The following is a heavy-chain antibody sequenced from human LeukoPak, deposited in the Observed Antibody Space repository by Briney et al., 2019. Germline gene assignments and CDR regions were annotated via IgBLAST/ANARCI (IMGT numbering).Heavy chain of an antibody. CDR2: IAYDGSNK. V-gene: IGHV3-30*18. CDR3: AKSMSSTRSDDAFDI. CDR1: GFTLSSLV. Sequence: PGRSLRLSCAASGFTLSSLVMHWVRQAPGKGLEWVALIAYDGSNKYYADSVKGRFTISRDNSKNTLYLQMNTLRAEDTALYYCAKSMSSTRSDDAFDIWGQGTMVTVSS. D-gene: IGHD2-2*01. J-gene: IGHJ3*02.